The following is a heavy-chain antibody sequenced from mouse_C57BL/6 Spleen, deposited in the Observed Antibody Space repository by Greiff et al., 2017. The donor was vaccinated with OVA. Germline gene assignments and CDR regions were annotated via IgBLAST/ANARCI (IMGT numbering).Heavy chain of an antibody. Sequence: QVQLQQPGAELVKPGASVKLSCKASGYTFTSYWMYWVKQRPGQGLEWIGMIHPNSGSTNYNEKFKSKATLTVDNSSSTAYMQLSSLTAEDSADYYCALGRGFDYWGQGTTLTVSS. CDR1: GYTFTSYW. J-gene: IGHJ2*01. CDR2: IHPNSGST. V-gene: IGHV1-64*01. CDR3: ALGRGFDY. D-gene: IGHD4-1*01.